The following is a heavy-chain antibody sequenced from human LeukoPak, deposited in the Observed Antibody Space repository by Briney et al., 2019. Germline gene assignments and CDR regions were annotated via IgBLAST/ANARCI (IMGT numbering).Heavy chain of an antibody. CDR3: ARLTLVGATRSDY. J-gene: IGHJ4*02. V-gene: IGHV1-8*03. CDR2: MNPNSGNT. CDR1: GYTFTSYD. Sequence: ASVKVSCKASGYTFTSYDINSVRQATGQGLEWMGWMNPNSGNTGYAQKFQGRVTITRNTSISTAYMELSSLRSDDTAVYYCARLTLVGATRSDYWGQGTLVTVSS. D-gene: IGHD1-26*01.